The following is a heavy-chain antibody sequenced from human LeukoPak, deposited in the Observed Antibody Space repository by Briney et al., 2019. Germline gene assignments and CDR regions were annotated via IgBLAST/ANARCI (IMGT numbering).Heavy chain of an antibody. CDR1: GFTFSSYS. D-gene: IGHD3-3*02. CDR3: ACGYISTCRYYYYYMDF. Sequence: PGGSLSLSCAASGFTFSSYSMNWVRQAPGKGPEWVSSISGSSSYIYYADSVKGRFTISRDNAKNSLYLQMNSLRAGDTAVYYCACGYISTCRYYYYYMDFWGKGTTVTVSS. CDR2: ISGSSSYI. J-gene: IGHJ6*03. V-gene: IGHV3-21*01.